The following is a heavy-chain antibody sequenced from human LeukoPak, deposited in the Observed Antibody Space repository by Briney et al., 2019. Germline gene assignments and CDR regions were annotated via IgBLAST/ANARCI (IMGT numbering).Heavy chain of an antibody. CDR3: TSGHYCDRSDCNWFDP. CDR2: ITGSGRRDTT. Sequence: SGGSLRLSCAASGFSVSNYAMSWVRLAPGKGLEWVSAITGSGRRDTTYYADNVKGRFTISRDNSKNTVYLHMNSLRAEDTAVYYCTSGHYCDRSDCNWFDPWGQGTLVTVSS. J-gene: IGHJ5*02. D-gene: IGHD2/OR15-2a*01. CDR1: GFSVSNYA. V-gene: IGHV3-23*01.